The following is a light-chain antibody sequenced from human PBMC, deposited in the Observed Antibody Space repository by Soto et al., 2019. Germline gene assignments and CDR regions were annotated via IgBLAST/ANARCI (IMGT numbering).Light chain of an antibody. CDR1: QGIRNF. CDR2: AAS. V-gene: IGKV1-27*01. CDR3: QKYSSVPV. Sequence: DIQMTQSPTSLYASVGDRVTITCRASQGIRNFVAWYQHKPGKAPKLLIYAASTLQSGVPSRFSGSGSGTDFTLTINSLQREDVATYSCQKYSSVPVFGPGTKVEIK. J-gene: IGKJ3*01.